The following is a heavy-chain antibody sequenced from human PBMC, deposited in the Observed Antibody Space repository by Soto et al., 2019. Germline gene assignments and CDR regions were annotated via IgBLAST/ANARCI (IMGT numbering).Heavy chain of an antibody. J-gene: IGHJ6*02. CDR1: GFTFSAYD. D-gene: IGHD2-15*01. Sequence: LKISCAASGFTFSAYDMHWVRQTTGKGLEWVSAIGAADDPYYLGSVKGRFTISRENAKNSLYLQMNSLRAEDTAVYYCARAYSGRLPRRADYYFAMDVWGQGTTVTVSS. CDR3: ARAYSGRLPRRADYYFAMDV. V-gene: IGHV3-13*05. CDR2: IGAADDP.